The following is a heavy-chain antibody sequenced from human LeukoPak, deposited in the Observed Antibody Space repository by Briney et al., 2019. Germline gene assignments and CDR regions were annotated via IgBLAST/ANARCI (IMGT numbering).Heavy chain of an antibody. J-gene: IGHJ4*02. V-gene: IGHV1-2*02. Sequence: ASVKVSCKASGYTFTDYYIHWVRQAPGQGLEWMGWINPNSGGTNYAQKFQGRVTMTRDTSIGTAYMELSRLRSDDTAVYYCARGDPIVGATAFDYWGQGTLVTVSS. CDR3: ARGDPIVGATAFDY. D-gene: IGHD1-26*01. CDR2: INPNSGGT. CDR1: GYTFTDYY.